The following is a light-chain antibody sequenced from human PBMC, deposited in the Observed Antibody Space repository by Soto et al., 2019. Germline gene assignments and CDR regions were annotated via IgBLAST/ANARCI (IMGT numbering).Light chain of an antibody. Sequence: DIQMTQSPSSVYVSVGDRVTITCRASLDINRWLAWYQVRPGKPPKLLIAGAFVLQSGVPSRFSGSGYGTDFALTIDNLQPEDFATYYCQQADSYPITCGQATRLEI. V-gene: IGKV1-12*01. CDR3: QQADSYPIT. CDR1: LDINRW. CDR2: GAF. J-gene: IGKJ5*01.